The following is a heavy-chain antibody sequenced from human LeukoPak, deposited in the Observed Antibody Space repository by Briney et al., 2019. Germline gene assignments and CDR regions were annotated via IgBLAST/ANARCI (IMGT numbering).Heavy chain of an antibody. Sequence: GGSLRLSCAASGFTFSDYWLSWVRQAPGKGLEWVGQIKEDGSEKYYADSVKGRFTISRDNARNSVYLQMNSLRAEDTAVYYCARDSPGTTFDHWGQGTLVTVSS. V-gene: IGHV3-7*01. CDR2: IKEDGSEK. CDR3: ARDSPGTTFDH. J-gene: IGHJ5*02. CDR1: GFTFSDYW. D-gene: IGHD1-7*01.